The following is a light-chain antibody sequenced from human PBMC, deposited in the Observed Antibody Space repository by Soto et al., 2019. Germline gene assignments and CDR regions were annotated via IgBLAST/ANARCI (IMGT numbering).Light chain of an antibody. Sequence: QSVLTQQPSASGTPGQRVTISCSGSSSNIGSNTVNWYQQLPGTAPKLLIYSNNQRPSGVPDRFSGSKSGTSASLAISGLQSEDEADYYCAAWDDSLNGFYVFGTGTK. V-gene: IGLV1-44*01. J-gene: IGLJ1*01. CDR2: SNN. CDR3: AAWDDSLNGFYV. CDR1: SSNIGSNT.